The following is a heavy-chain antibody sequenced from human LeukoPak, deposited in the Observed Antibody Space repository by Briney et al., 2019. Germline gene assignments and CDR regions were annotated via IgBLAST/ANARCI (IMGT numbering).Heavy chain of an antibody. CDR3: ARADFWSGYPYFDY. CDR1: GYTFTSYG. Sequence: ASVKASCKASGYTFTSYGISWVRQAPGQGLEWMGWISAYNGNTNYAQKLQGRVTMTTDTSTSTAYMELRSLRSDDTAVYYCARADFWSGYPYFDYWGQGTLVTVSS. J-gene: IGHJ4*02. D-gene: IGHD3-3*01. V-gene: IGHV1-18*01. CDR2: ISAYNGNT.